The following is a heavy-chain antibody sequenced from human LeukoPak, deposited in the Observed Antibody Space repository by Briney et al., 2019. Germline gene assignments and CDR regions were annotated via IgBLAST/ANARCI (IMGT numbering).Heavy chain of an antibody. CDR2: IRSKAYGGTT. V-gene: IGHV3-49*04. Sequence: GGSLRLSCIASGFTFGDYAMSWVRQAPGKGLEWVGFIRSKAYGGTTEYAASVKGRFTISRDDSKSIAYLQMNSLKTEDTAVYYCTREQEYSYGSEYWGQGTLVTVSS. CDR3: TREQEYSYGSEY. CDR1: GFTFGDYA. D-gene: IGHD5-18*01. J-gene: IGHJ4*02.